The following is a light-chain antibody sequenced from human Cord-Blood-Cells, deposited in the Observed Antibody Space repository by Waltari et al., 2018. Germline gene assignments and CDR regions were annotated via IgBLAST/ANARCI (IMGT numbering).Light chain of an antibody. CDR1: NIDSKS. CDR2: YDS. J-gene: IGLJ2*01. V-gene: IGLV3-21*04. Sequence: SYVLTQPPSVSVAPGKTARITCGGNNIDSKSVHWYQQKPGQAPVLVIYYDSDRPSGIPERFSGSNSGNTATLTISRVEAGDEADYYCQVWDSSSDHVVFGGGTKLTVL. CDR3: QVWDSSSDHVV.